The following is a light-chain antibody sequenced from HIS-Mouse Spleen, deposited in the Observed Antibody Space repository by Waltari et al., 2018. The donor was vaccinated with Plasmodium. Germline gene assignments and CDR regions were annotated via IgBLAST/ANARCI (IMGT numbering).Light chain of an antibody. CDR3: SSYAGSNNLV. CDR2: EVS. V-gene: IGLV2-8*01. Sequence: QSALTQPPSASGSPGQPVPIPCTGTRSHVGGYTHASWYQQPPGKAPKLMIYEVSKRPSGVPDRCACSKSGNTASLTVSGLQAEDEADYYCSSYAGSNNLVFGGGTKLTVL. J-gene: IGLJ2*01. CDR1: RSHVGGYTH.